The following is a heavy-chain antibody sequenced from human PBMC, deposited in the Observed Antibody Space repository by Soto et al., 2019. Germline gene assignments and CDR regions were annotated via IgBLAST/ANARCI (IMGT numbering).Heavy chain of an antibody. CDR1: GFAFSNYS. J-gene: IGHJ4*02. Sequence: EEQLVESGGGLVQPGGSLRLSCVGSGFAFSNYSMNWVRQAPGKGLEWVSYIRSSGSPTYHAGSVKGRFTISRDNAKKSLYLQMNSLRAEDTAVYYCARMTSSLSPGRWGQGTLVTVSS. CDR2: IRSSGSPT. V-gene: IGHV3-48*01. CDR3: ARMTSSLSPGR. D-gene: IGHD2-2*01.